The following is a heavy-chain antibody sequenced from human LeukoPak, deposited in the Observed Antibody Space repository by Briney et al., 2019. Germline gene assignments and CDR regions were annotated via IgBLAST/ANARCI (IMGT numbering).Heavy chain of an antibody. D-gene: IGHD3-10*02. Sequence: GGSLRLSCAASGFTFSIYNMNWVRQAPGKGLEWVSYISRSSNTTYYADSVKGRFTISRDNSKNTLYLQMNSLRAEDTAVYYCAKCSSYYYYYMDVWGKGTTVTVSS. CDR3: AKCSSYYYYYMDV. J-gene: IGHJ6*03. V-gene: IGHV3-48*01. CDR1: GFTFSIYN. CDR2: ISRSSNTT.